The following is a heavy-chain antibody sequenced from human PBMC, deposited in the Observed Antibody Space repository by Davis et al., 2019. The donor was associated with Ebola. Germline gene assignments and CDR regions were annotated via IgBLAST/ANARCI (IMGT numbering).Heavy chain of an antibody. CDR3: ARDMPSVGATSY. D-gene: IGHD1-26*01. CDR1: GFTFSDYG. J-gene: IGHJ4*02. Sequence: GESLKISCAASGFTFSDYGMNWVRQVPGKGLQWVSGISGGGFTTDYSDSVRGRFTISRDNAKNSLYLQMNSLRAEDTAIYYCARDMPSVGATSYWGQGTLVTVSS. CDR2: ISGGGFTT. V-gene: IGHV3-48*04.